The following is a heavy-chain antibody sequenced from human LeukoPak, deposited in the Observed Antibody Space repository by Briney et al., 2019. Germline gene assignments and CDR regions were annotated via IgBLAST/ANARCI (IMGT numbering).Heavy chain of an antibody. CDR3: ARDRGDYDSSGYYGYFDY. D-gene: IGHD3-22*01. V-gene: IGHV4-59*11. Sequence: PSETLSLTCTVSGGSISSHYWSWIRQPPGKGLEWIGYIYYSGSTNYNPSLQSRVTISVDTSKNQFSLKLSSVTAADTAVYYCARDRGDYDSSGYYGYFDYWGQGALVTVSS. CDR1: GGSISSHY. CDR2: IYYSGST. J-gene: IGHJ4*02.